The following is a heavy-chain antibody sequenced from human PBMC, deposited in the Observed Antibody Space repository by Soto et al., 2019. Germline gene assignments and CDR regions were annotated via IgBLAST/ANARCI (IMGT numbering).Heavy chain of an antibody. J-gene: IGHJ4*02. Sequence: KPSETLSLTCLVSGASVSSDGSYCSWIRQHPGKGLEFIGYIHNSGSTYSNPSLESRVAISIDTSKNQFSLRLNSVTAADTAVYYCARDLGSEQWFFDNWGQGILVTVS. CDR3: ARDLGSEQWFFDN. CDR2: IHNSGST. CDR1: GASVSSDGSY. V-gene: IGHV4-31*03. D-gene: IGHD6-19*01.